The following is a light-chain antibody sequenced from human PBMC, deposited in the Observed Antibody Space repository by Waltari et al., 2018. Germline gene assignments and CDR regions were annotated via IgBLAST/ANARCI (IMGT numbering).Light chain of an antibody. CDR1: QIVSYYY. V-gene: IGKV3-20*01. J-gene: IGKJ1*01. CDR3: QQYGSSFPWT. CDR2: RAY. Sequence: EIVLTQSPGALSLSSGERSTLSCRASQIVSYYYLAWSQQKPGQAPRLLIYRAYNRAAGVPDRFSGSGSGTDFTLTISRLEPGAFAVYYCQQYGSSFPWTFGQGTKVEI.